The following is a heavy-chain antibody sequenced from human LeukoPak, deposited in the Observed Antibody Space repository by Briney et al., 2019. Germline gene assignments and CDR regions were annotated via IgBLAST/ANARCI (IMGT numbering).Heavy chain of an antibody. J-gene: IGHJ4*02. CDR1: GFTFSSYS. CDR3: ARDGFGTGSN. V-gene: IGHV3-48*02. Sequence: GGSLRLSCAASGFTFSSYSMTWVRQAPGKGLEWVSYIYSSGSIIQYADSVKGRFTISRDNAKNSLYLQMNSLRDEDTAVYYCARDGFGTGSNWGQGTLVTVSS. CDR2: IYSSGSII. D-gene: IGHD3-16*01.